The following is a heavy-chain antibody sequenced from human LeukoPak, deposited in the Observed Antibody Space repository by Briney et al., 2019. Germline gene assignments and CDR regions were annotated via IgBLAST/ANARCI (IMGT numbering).Heavy chain of an antibody. V-gene: IGHV3-23*01. D-gene: IGHD2-15*01. Sequence: GGSLRLSCVASGFAFTAYALSWVRHTPGKGLEWVSTVSGSGGRTFYADSVKVRFTISIDNSKKTVSLQMNSLRVDDTAVYYCAKGGAAMTDAPHGDVVATTLDGFDIWGQGSMVTVSS. CDR3: AKGGAAMTDAPHGDVVATTLDGFDI. CDR2: VSGSGGRT. J-gene: IGHJ3*02. CDR1: GFAFTAYA.